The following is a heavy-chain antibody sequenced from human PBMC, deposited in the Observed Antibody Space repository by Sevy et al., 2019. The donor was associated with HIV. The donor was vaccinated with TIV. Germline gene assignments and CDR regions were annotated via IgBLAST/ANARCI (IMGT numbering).Heavy chain of an antibody. D-gene: IGHD6-19*01. V-gene: IGHV3-33*06. Sequence: GESLKISCAASGFTFSSYGMHWVRQAPGKGLEWVAVIWYDGSNKYYADSVKGRFTISRDNSKNTLYLQMNRLRAEDTAVYYCAKGTVPYSSGWYYYYYYYMDVWGKGTTVTVSS. CDR3: AKGTVPYSSGWYYYYYYYMDV. CDR2: IWYDGSNK. J-gene: IGHJ6*03. CDR1: GFTFSSYG.